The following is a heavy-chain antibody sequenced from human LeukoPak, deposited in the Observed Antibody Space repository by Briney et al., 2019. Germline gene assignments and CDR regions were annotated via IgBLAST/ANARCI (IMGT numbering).Heavy chain of an antibody. V-gene: IGHV4-59*12. CDR3: AREAVHYGSGSHDY. CDR2: IYYSGST. Sequence: SETLSLTCTVSGGSISSYYWSWIRQPPGKGLEWIGYIYYSGSTNYNPSLKSRVTMSLDTSKNQFSLKVDSVTAADTVMYYCAREAVHYGSGSHDYWGQGTLVAVSS. CDR1: GGSISSYY. D-gene: IGHD3-10*01. J-gene: IGHJ4*02.